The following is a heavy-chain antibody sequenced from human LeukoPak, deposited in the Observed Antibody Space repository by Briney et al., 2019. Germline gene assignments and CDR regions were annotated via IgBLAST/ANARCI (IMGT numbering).Heavy chain of an antibody. CDR2: MNPNSGNT. J-gene: IGHJ4*02. CDR1: GYTFTSYD. Sequence: ASVKVSCKASGYTFTSYDINLVRQPTGQGLEWMGWMNPNSGNTGYAQKFQGRVTMTRNTSISTAYMELSSLRSEDTAGYYCARGGGGPYDILTGQLDYWGQGNLVTVSS. V-gene: IGHV1-8*01. CDR3: ARGGGGPYDILTGQLDY. D-gene: IGHD3-9*01.